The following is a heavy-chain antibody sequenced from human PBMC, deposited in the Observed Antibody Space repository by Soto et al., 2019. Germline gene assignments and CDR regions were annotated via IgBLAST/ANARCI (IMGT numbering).Heavy chain of an antibody. V-gene: IGHV3-7*01. CDR2: IKEDGSEE. CDR3: ATAISSPFSNFDY. CDR1: GFTFSTYW. J-gene: IGHJ4*02. D-gene: IGHD2-2*01. Sequence: EVQLVQSGGDLVQPGGSLGLSCVASGFTFSTYWMTWVRQAPGMGLEWVAGIKEDGSEEVYVDSVKGRFSISRDNAKTSLYLQLNSLRAEDTAVYYCATAISSPFSNFDYWGQGSLVTVSS.